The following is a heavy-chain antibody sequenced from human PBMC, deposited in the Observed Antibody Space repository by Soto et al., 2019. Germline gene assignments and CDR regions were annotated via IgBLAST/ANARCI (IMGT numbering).Heavy chain of an antibody. CDR2: INSDGSTT. CDR1: GFTFSNHW. Sequence: GGSLRLSCAASGFTFSNHWMHWVRQAPGKGLVWVSRINSDGSTTTYADSVKGRFTISRDNAKNTLYLQLNSLRAEDTALYYCARGYSSGPDYWGPGTLVTVSS. D-gene: IGHD6-19*01. J-gene: IGHJ4*02. V-gene: IGHV3-74*01. CDR3: ARGYSSGPDY.